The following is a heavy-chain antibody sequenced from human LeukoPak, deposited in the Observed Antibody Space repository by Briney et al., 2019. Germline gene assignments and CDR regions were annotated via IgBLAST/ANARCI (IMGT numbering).Heavy chain of an antibody. V-gene: IGHV3-7*01. CDR1: GFPFHGYW. J-gene: IGHJ3*01. CDR2: IKVEGREE. CDR3: APEVWELQGATDL. Sequence: GSLRLSCAASGFPFHGYWTTWVRQAPGKGLEVVDNIKVEGREEYNLDSVKGRLAIPRDDAKTQLLLHMNALRGDDTAVYYCAPEVWELQGATDLWGEGTMVIVSS. D-gene: IGHD1-26*01.